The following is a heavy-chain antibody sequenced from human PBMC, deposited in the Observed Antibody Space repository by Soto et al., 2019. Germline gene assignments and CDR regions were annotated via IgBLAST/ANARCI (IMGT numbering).Heavy chain of an antibody. D-gene: IGHD3-10*01. J-gene: IGHJ6*02. Sequence: QVRLVQSGAEVNKPGSSVKVSCKASGDTFSSYSISWVRQAPGQGLEWMGGIVPIFGTTVYAPRLQGRLTITADGPTSTPYMEWGGLTFEDTAVYYFAANSLGGGSKGDVWGQGTTVTVSS. V-gene: IGHV1-69*01. CDR1: GDTFSSYS. CDR2: IVPIFGTT. CDR3: AANSLGGGSKGDV.